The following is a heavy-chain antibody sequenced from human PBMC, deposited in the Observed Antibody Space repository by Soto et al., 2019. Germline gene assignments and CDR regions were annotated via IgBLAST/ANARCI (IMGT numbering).Heavy chain of an antibody. CDR2: IIPIFGTA. CDR3: ARDKGAYCGGDCYSPYFDY. V-gene: IGHV1-69*01. J-gene: IGHJ4*02. CDR1: GGTFSSYA. D-gene: IGHD2-21*02. Sequence: QVQLVQSGAEVKKPGSSVKVSCKASGGTFSSYAISWVRQAPGQGLEWMGGIIPIFGTANYAQKFQGRVTITADESMSTAYMELSSLRSEDTAVYYCARDKGAYCGGDCYSPYFDYWGQGTLVTVSS.